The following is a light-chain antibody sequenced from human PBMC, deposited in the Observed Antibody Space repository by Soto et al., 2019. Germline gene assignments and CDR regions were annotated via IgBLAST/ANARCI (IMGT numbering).Light chain of an antibody. Sequence: QSVLTQPASVSGSPGQSITISCTGTSSDVGGYNSVSWYRQDPGKAPKLMIYDVTNRPSGVSNRFSGSKSGNTASLTISGLQAEDEADYYCSSFTSSITYVFGTRTKVTV. J-gene: IGLJ1*01. V-gene: IGLV2-14*01. CDR1: SSDVGGYNS. CDR3: SSFTSSITYV. CDR2: DVT.